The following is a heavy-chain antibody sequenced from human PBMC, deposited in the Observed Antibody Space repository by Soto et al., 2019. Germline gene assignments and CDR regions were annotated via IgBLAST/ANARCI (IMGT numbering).Heavy chain of an antibody. Sequence: KPSETLSLTCTVSGGSISSYYWSWIRQPPGKGLEWIGHIYYSGSTNYNPSLKSRVTISVDTSKNQFSLKLSSVTAADTAVYYCARLRYSYGPRWWYFDLWGRGTLVTVSS. CDR1: GGSISSYY. CDR2: IYYSGST. D-gene: IGHD5-18*01. CDR3: ARLRYSYGPRWWYFDL. J-gene: IGHJ2*01. V-gene: IGHV4-59*01.